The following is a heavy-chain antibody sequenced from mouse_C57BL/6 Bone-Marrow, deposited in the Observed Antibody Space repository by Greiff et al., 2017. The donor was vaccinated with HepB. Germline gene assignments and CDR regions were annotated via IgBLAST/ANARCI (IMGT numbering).Heavy chain of an antibody. CDR2: IDPSDSYT. CDR1: GYTFTSYW. Sequence: VQLQQPGAELVMPGASVKLSCKASGYTFTSYWMHWVKQRPGQGLEWIGEIDPSDSYTNYNQKFKGKSTLTVDKSSSTAYMQLSSLTSEDSAVYYCARSGDYVPFAYWVQGTLVTVSA. CDR3: ARSGDYVPFAY. J-gene: IGHJ3*01. V-gene: IGHV1-69*01. D-gene: IGHD2-4*01.